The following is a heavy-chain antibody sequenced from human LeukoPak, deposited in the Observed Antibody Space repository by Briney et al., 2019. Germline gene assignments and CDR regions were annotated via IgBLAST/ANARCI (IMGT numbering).Heavy chain of an antibody. CDR1: GYTFTDYY. CDR2: IDPNSGAT. J-gene: IGHJ5*02. V-gene: IGHV1-2*02. D-gene: IGHD1-26*01. Sequence: ASVKVSCKASGYTFTDYYIHWVRQAPGQGLEWMAWIDPNSGATNYAQKFQGRVTMTRDTSVSTAYMELSRLRSDDTAVYYCARVGATYSGDPWGQGTLVTVSS. CDR3: ARVGATYSGDP.